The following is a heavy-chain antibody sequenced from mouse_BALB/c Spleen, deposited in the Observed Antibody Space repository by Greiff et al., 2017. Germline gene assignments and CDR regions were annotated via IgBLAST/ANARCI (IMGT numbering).Heavy chain of an antibody. Sequence: QVQLKESGAELVKPGASVKLSCKASGYTFTSYYMYWVKQRPGQGLEWIGEINPSNGGTNFNEKFKSKATLTVDKSSSTAYMQLSSLTSEDSAVYYCTRWGGNFAWFAYWGQGTLVTVSA. CDR3: TRWGGNFAWFAY. CDR2: INPSNGGT. CDR1: GYTFTSYY. D-gene: IGHD2-1*01. V-gene: IGHV1S81*02. J-gene: IGHJ3*01.